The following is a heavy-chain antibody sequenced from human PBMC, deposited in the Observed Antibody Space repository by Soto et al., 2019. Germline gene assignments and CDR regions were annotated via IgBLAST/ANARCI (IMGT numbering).Heavy chain of an antibody. CDR1: GYTFSSYV. Sequence: QVQLVQSGVEVQKPGASVKVSCKASGYTFSSYVINWLRQAPGQGLEWMGWISPYNGNTNYGQNLQGRVTMTTDTSTIIADMELRSLRSDDTAVYYCAREGGVWGSFRYFDYWGQGTLVTVSP. V-gene: IGHV1-18*04. D-gene: IGHD3-16*02. J-gene: IGHJ4*02. CDR3: AREGGVWGSFRYFDY. CDR2: ISPYNGNT.